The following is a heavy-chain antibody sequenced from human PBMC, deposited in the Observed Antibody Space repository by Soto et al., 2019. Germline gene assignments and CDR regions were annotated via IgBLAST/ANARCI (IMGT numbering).Heavy chain of an antibody. CDR2: IYSGGAI. CDR1: GFTVSSNY. D-gene: IGHD3-10*01. J-gene: IGHJ6*02. Sequence: EVQVVESGGGLVQPGGSLRLSCAASGFTVSSNYMSWVRQTPGKGLEWVSLIYSGGAIVYADSVMGRFTVSRDNSRNTVYLQMNSLRAEDTAVYFCARDFGSDATGYYGMDVWGQGTTVTVSS. V-gene: IGHV3-66*01. CDR3: ARDFGSDATGYYGMDV.